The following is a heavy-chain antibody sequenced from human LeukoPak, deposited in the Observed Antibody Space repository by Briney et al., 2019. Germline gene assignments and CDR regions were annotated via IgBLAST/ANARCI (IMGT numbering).Heavy chain of an antibody. Sequence: GGSLRLSCAASGFTVSSNYMSWVRQAPGKGLEWVSVIYSGGSTHYADSVKGRFTISRDNSKNTLYLQMNSLRVEDTAVYYCAREDFNSGSYLYDYWGQGSLVTVSS. CDR3: AREDFNSGSYLYDY. CDR2: IYSGGST. V-gene: IGHV3-53*01. D-gene: IGHD1-26*01. CDR1: GFTVSSNY. J-gene: IGHJ4*02.